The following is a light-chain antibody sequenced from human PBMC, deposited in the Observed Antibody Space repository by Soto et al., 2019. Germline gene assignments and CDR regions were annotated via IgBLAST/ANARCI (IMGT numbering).Light chain of an antibody. Sequence: EIVMTQSPATLSVSPGERATLSCRSSQSVSSNLAWYQQKPGQAPRLLIYGASTRATGILARFSGSGSGTEFTLTISSLQSEDFAVYYCQQYNNWPPPITFGQGTRLEIK. CDR1: QSVSSN. CDR3: QQYNNWPPPIT. V-gene: IGKV3-15*01. J-gene: IGKJ5*01. CDR2: GAS.